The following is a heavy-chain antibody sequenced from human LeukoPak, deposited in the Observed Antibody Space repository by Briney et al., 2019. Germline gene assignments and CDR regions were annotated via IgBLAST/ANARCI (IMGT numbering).Heavy chain of an antibody. CDR2: ITTSDGNT. CDR3: AKDGGLWVSAHWGDS. CDR1: GFTFSSYT. D-gene: IGHD7-27*01. V-gene: IGHV3-23*01. J-gene: IGHJ4*02. Sequence: GVSLRLSCAASGFTFSSYTMSRVRQAPGKGLEWVSTITTSDGNTYYADSVKGRFTVSRDNSKNTLYLQMNSLRAEDTAVYYCAKDGGLWVSAHWGDSWGRGTLVTVFS.